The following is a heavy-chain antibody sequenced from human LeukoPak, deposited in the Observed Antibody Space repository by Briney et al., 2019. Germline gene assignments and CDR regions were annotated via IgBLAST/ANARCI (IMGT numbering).Heavy chain of an antibody. Sequence: GGSLRLSCAASGFTFSTYWMHWVRQAPGKGLVWVSRVSPEGCRTTYADSVKGRFTISRDNDRNTLYLQMNSLRVEDTAVYYCARDLGWLLFDYWGQGTLATVSS. D-gene: IGHD3-9*01. V-gene: IGHV3-74*03. CDR1: GFTFSTYW. J-gene: IGHJ4*02. CDR3: ARDLGWLLFDY. CDR2: VSPEGCRT.